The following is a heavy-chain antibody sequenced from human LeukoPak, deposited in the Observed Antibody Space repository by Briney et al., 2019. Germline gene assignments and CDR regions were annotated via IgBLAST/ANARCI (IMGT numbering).Heavy chain of an antibody. CDR3: AKGGDPDYYVILDY. D-gene: IGHD3-10*02. CDR2: ISWNSDSI. CDR1: GFTFDDYA. V-gene: IGHV3-9*03. J-gene: IGHJ4*02. Sequence: PGRSLRLSCAASGFTFDDYAMHWVRQAPGKGLEWVSGISWNSDSIGYADSVKGRFTISRDNAKHSLYLQINSLRAEDMALCYCAKGGDPDYYVILDYWGRGTLVTVSS.